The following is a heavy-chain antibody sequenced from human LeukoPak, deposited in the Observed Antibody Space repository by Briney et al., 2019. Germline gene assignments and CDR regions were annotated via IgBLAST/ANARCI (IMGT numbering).Heavy chain of an antibody. V-gene: IGHV4-59*01. CDR3: ARGQGGNYYLNYFDY. Sequence: SETLSLTCTVSGGSISSYYWSWIRQPPGKGLEWIGNIYYSGSTNYNPSLKSRVTISVDTSRNQFSLKLSSVTAADTAVYYCARGQGGNYYLNYFDYWGQGALVTVS. CDR2: IYYSGST. J-gene: IGHJ4*02. CDR1: GGSISSYY. D-gene: IGHD1-26*01.